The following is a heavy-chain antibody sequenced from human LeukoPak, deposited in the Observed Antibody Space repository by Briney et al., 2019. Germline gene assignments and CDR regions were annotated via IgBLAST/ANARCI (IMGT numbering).Heavy chain of an antibody. CDR3: ARGKAARQAWFDP. J-gene: IGHJ5*02. V-gene: IGHV4-34*01. D-gene: IGHD6-6*01. Sequence: SETLSLTCAVYGGSFSGYYWSWIRQPPGKGLEWIGEINHSGSTNYNPSLKSRVTISVDTSKSQFSLKLSSVTAADTAVYYCARGKAARQAWFDPWGQGTLVTVSS. CDR1: GGSFSGYY. CDR2: INHSGST.